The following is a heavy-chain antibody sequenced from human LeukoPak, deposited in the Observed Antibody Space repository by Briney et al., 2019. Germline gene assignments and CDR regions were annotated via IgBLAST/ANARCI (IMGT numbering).Heavy chain of an antibody. V-gene: IGHV3-23*01. CDR1: GFTFSSYA. J-gene: IGHJ4*02. CDR3: AKDLTDYYDSSGYNY. D-gene: IGHD3-22*01. CDR2: ISGSGGST. Sequence: LAGGSLRLSCAASGFTFSSYAMSWVRQAPGKGLEWVSAISGSGGSTYYADSVKGRFTISRDNSKNTLYLQMNSLRAEDTAVYYCAKDLTDYYDSSGYNYWGQGTLVTVSS.